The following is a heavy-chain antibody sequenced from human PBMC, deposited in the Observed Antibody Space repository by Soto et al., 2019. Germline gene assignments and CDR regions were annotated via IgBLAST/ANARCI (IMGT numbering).Heavy chain of an antibody. CDR1: GFTVSSNY. CDR2: IYRVGIT. Sequence: GGSLRLSCAASGFTVSSNYMSWVRQAPGKGLEWVSVIYRVGITYYADSVKGRFTISRDNSKNTLHLQINSLRVEDTAVYYCARGLDSISWSYNWFDPWGQGTLVTVSS. V-gene: IGHV3-66*01. CDR3: ARGLDSISWSYNWFDP. D-gene: IGHD6-13*01. J-gene: IGHJ5*02.